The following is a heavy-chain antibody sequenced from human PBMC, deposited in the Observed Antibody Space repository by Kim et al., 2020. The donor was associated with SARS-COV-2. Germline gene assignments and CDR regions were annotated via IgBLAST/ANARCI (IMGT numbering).Heavy chain of an antibody. CDR3: ARAYCGGDCSLDY. Sequence: SETLSLTCTVSGGSISSYYWCWIRQPPGKGLEWIGYIYYSGSTNYNPSLKSRVTISVDTSKNQFSLKLSSVTAADTAVYYCARAYCGGDCSLDYWGQGTLVTVSS. D-gene: IGHD2-21*02. V-gene: IGHV4-59*01. CDR2: IYYSGST. J-gene: IGHJ4*02. CDR1: GGSISSYY.